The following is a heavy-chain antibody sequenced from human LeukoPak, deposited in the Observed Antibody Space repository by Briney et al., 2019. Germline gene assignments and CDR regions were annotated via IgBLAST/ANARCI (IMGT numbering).Heavy chain of an antibody. V-gene: IGHV3-30-3*01. J-gene: IGHJ4*02. CDR3: ARSDSGGYCSSTSCYSLDY. Sequence: GGSLRLSCAASGFTFSSYAMHWVRQAPGKGPEWVAVISYDGSNKYYADSVKGRFTISRDNSKNTLYLQMNSLRAEDTAVYYCARSDSGGYCSSTSCYSLDYWGQGTLVTVSS. D-gene: IGHD2-2*02. CDR1: GFTFSSYA. CDR2: ISYDGSNK.